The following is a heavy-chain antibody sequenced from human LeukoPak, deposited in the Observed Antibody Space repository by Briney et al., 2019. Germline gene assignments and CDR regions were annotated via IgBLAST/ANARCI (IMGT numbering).Heavy chain of an antibody. D-gene: IGHD1-20*01. CDR1: GFTFSSSA. Sequence: GGSLRLSCAVSGFTFSSSAMSWVRQVPGKGLEWVSAIAPSGGSREYADSVKGRFTISRDNSKNTLFLQMDSLRDEDTTLYYCAIRGISGTKYFQHWGQGTLVTVSS. J-gene: IGHJ1*01. CDR2: IAPSGGSR. CDR3: AIRGISGTKYFQH. V-gene: IGHV3-23*01.